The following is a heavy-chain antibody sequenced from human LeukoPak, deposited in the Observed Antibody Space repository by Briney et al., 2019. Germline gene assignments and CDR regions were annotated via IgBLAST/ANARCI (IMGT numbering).Heavy chain of an antibody. Sequence: GGSLRLSCAAFGFTFSGDDMNWVRQAPGKGLEWVSGISVGTSSTFYADSVKGRFTVSRDDSKKTVYLQMDSLRVDDTAVYYCAKDLPAMEYFDYWGQGTLVTVSS. CDR2: ISVGTSST. D-gene: IGHD5-18*01. CDR3: AKDLPAMEYFDY. V-gene: IGHV3-23*01. J-gene: IGHJ4*02. CDR1: GFTFSGDD.